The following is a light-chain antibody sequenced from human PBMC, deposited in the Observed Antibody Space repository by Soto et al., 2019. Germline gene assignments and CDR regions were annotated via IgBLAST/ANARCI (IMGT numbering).Light chain of an antibody. CDR1: QSVSSSY. V-gene: IGKV3-20*01. Sequence: EILLTQSPGTLSLSPGERATLSCRASQSVSSSYLAWYQQKPGQAPRPLIYGASSRATGIPDRFSGSGSGTDFTLTISRLEPEDFAVYYCQQYGSSSWTFGQGTKVDIK. CDR3: QQYGSSSWT. J-gene: IGKJ1*01. CDR2: GAS.